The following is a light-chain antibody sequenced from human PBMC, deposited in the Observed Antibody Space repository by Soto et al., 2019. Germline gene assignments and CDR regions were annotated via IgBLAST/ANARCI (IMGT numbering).Light chain of an antibody. V-gene: IGLV2-11*01. CDR2: DVN. CDR1: SSDVGGYNY. J-gene: IGLJ2*01. Sequence: QSVLTQPRSVSGSPGQSVTISCTGTSSDVGGYNYVSWYQQHPGKAPKFMIYDVNKRPSGVPDRFSGSKSGNTASLTISGLQAEDEADYYCCSYAGSYVVFGGGTKVTVL. CDR3: CSYAGSYVV.